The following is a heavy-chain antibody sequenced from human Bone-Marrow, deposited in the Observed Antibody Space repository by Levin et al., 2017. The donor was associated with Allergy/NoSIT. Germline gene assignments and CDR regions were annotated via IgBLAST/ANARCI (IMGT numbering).Heavy chain of an antibody. D-gene: IGHD2-15*01. V-gene: IGHV1-18*01. CDR2: INTSNGDT. Sequence: GESLKISCKASGYIFTDYGISWVRQAPGQGLEWMGWINTSNGDTNSAHNVHGRVTMTTDTSTRTVYLELTSLRSDDPAVYYCARVGDSCSVGACYSSGLLLRHYSYYSMDVWGKGTTVTVSS. J-gene: IGHJ6*03. CDR3: ARVGDSCSVGACYSSGLLLRHYSYYSMDV. CDR1: GYIFTDYG.